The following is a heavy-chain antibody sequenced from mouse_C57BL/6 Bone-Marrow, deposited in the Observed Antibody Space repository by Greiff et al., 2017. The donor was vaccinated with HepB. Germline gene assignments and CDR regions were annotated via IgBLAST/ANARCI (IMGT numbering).Heavy chain of an antibody. Sequence: QVQLKQSGAELMKPGASVKLSCKATGYTFTGYWIEWVKQRPGHGLEWIGEILPGSGSTNYNEKFKGKATFTADTSSNTAYMQLSSLTTEDSAIYCCASDDGNYGYYAMDFWGQGTSVTVSS. J-gene: IGHJ4*01. CDR2: ILPGSGST. D-gene: IGHD2-1*01. V-gene: IGHV1-9*01. CDR3: ASDDGNYGYYAMDF. CDR1: GYTFTGYW.